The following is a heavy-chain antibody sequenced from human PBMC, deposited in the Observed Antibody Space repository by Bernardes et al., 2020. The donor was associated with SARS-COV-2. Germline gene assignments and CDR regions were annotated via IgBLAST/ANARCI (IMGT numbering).Heavy chain of an antibody. V-gene: IGHV3-21*01. Sequence: AVSGFTFSHWLVRWFRPAPGKGLEWISSISVAGMYMYYGDSVRGRFTTSRDNTRTSVFLQMESLRAEDTAVYYCARDVGGTDWRFGFDVWGPGIMVHVSS. J-gene: IGHJ3*01. CDR2: ISVAGMYM. D-gene: IGHD3-9*01. CDR3: ARDVGGTDWRFGFDV. CDR1: GFTFSHWL.